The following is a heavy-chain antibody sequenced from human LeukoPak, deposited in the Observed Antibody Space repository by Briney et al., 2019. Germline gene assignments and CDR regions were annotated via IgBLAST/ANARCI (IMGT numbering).Heavy chain of an antibody. D-gene: IGHD3-10*02. CDR2: IRYDGSKK. CDR3: AKEELRRITMWGYMDV. V-gene: IGHV3-30*02. CDR1: GFTFSSYG. Sequence: GGSLRLACAASGFTFSSYGMHWVGQAPGKGLEWVAFIRYDGSKKYYTDSVKGRFTISRDNSKNTLYLQMNSLSAEDTAFYYCAKEELRRITMWGYMDVWGKGTTVTISS. J-gene: IGHJ6*03.